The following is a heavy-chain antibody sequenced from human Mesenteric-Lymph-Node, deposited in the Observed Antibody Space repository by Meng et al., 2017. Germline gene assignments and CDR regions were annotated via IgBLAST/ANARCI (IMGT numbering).Heavy chain of an antibody. J-gene: IGHJ4*02. V-gene: IGHV1-3*01. CDR1: GYTFTSYA. CDR2: INAGNGNT. Sequence: ASVKVSCKASGYTFTSYAMHWVRQAPGQRLEWMGWINAGNGNTKYSQKFQGRVTITRDTSASTAYMELSSVTAADTAVYYCAREWGSSGWYYLAGGDWGQGTLVTVSS. CDR3: AREWGSSGWYYLAGGD. D-gene: IGHD6-19*01.